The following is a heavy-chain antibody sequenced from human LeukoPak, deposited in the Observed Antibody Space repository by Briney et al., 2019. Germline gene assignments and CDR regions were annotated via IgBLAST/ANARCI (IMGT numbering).Heavy chain of an antibody. Sequence: PGGSLRLSCAASGFSFSRYWMHWVRQAPGKGLNWVARIYLDGSSTSHADSVKGRFTISRDNAKNSLYLQMNSLRAEDTALYYCAKSYYPLSGWYWCPDYWGQGTLVTVSS. D-gene: IGHD6-19*01. V-gene: IGHV3-74*01. CDR3: AKSYYPLSGWYWCPDY. CDR1: GFSFSRYW. J-gene: IGHJ4*02. CDR2: IYLDGSST.